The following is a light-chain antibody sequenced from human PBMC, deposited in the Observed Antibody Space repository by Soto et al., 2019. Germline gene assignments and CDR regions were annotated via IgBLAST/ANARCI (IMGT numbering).Light chain of an antibody. V-gene: IGKV3-20*01. CDR1: QSVSSSY. CDR2: GAS. CDR3: QQYGSSPRT. J-gene: IGKJ1*01. Sequence: EIVLTQSPGTLSLSPGERATLSCRASQSVSSSYLAWYQQKPGQAPRLLIYGASSRAKGIPDRFSGSGAGTVFTLAISRLEPEDCAVYYCQQYGSSPRTFGQGTKVELK.